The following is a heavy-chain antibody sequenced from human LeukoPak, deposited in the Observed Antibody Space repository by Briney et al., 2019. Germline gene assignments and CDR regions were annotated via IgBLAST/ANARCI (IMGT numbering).Heavy chain of an antibody. CDR3: VKPLGSSGYGYFFDY. Sequence: GGSLRLSCAASGFTFSTYGMHWVRQAPGKGLEWVALIWFDGSKRYYGDSLKGRFTVSRDNSKNTLYLQVDSLRAEDTAVYYCVKPLGSSGYGYFFDYWGQGTLVTVSS. CDR2: IWFDGSKR. V-gene: IGHV3-33*06. J-gene: IGHJ4*02. D-gene: IGHD5-12*01. CDR1: GFTFSTYG.